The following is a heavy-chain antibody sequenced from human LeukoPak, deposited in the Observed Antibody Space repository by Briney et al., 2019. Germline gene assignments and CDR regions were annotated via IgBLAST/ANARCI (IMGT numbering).Heavy chain of an antibody. D-gene: IGHD3-22*01. V-gene: IGHV3-48*03. Sequence: PGGSLRLSCAASGFTFSSYEMHWVRQAPGKGLEWVSYISSSDSTIYYADSVKGRFTISRDNAKNSLYLQLNSLRADDTAVYYCARVLHKRSYDSSDYYGFWGQGTLVTVSS. CDR1: GFTFSSYE. CDR2: ISSSDSTI. CDR3: ARVLHKRSYDSSDYYGF. J-gene: IGHJ4*02.